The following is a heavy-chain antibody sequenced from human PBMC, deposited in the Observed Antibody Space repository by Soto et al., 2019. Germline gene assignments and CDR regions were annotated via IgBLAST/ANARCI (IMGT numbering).Heavy chain of an antibody. D-gene: IGHD3-10*01. Sequence: GESLKISCAASGFTFSSYWMSWVRQAPGKGLEWVANIKQDGSEKYYVDSVKGRFTISRDNAKNSLYLQMNSLRAEDTAVYYCARNRGYYYYGMDVWGQGTTVTVSS. J-gene: IGHJ6*02. CDR3: ARNRGYYYYGMDV. V-gene: IGHV3-7*05. CDR1: GFTFSSYW. CDR2: IKQDGSEK.